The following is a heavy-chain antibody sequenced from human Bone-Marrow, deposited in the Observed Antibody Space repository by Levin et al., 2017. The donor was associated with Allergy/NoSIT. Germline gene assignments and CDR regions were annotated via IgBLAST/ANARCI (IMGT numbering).Heavy chain of an antibody. D-gene: IGHD3-10*01. J-gene: IGHJ6*02. Sequence: GESLKISCKGSGYNFPNYWIAWVRQMPGKGLEWMGIIYPGDSDTRYSPSFRGQVTISADKSLNTAYLQWNSLKAADTAMYYCARPLRPGSYQYGLDVWGQGTTVIVSS. V-gene: IGHV5-51*01. CDR3: ARPLRPGSYQYGLDV. CDR1: GYNFPNYW. CDR2: IYPGDSDT.